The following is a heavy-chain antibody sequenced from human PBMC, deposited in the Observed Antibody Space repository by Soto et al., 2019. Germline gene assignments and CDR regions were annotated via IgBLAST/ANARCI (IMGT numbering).Heavy chain of an antibody. CDR2: INHSGST. Sequence: SETLSLTCAVYGGSFSGYYWSWIRQPPGKGLEWIGEINHSGSTNYNPSLKSRVTISVDTSKNQFSLKLSSVTAADTAVYYCAMHVDTAMVTSSEFDYWGQGTMVTVSS. D-gene: IGHD5-18*01. CDR1: GGSFSGYY. J-gene: IGHJ4*02. CDR3: AMHVDTAMVTSSEFDY. V-gene: IGHV4-34*01.